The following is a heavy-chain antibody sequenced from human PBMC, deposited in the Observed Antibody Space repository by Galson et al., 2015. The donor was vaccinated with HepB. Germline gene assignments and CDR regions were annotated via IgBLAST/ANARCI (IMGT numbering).Heavy chain of an antibody. V-gene: IGHV3-73*01. J-gene: IGHJ4*02. D-gene: IGHD6-19*01. Sequence: SLRLSCAASGFTFSGSAMHWVRQASGKGLEWVGRIRSKANSYATAYAASVKGRFTISRDDSKNTAYLQMNSLKTEDTAVYYCTRPGALVAGTWVDYWGQGTLVTVSS. CDR1: GFTFSGSA. CDR2: IRSKANSYAT. CDR3: TRPGALVAGTWVDY.